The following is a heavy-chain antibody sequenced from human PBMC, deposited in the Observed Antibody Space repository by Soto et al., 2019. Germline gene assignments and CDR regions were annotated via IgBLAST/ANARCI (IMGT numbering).Heavy chain of an antibody. CDR3: VRDASSGYRGWWDP. CDR1: GYTFTSYG. Sequence: QVQQVQSGAEVKKPGASVKVSCKASGYTFTSYGISWVRQAPGQGLEWMGLISPYNGDTIYAQKFQGRVIVTTDTATSTAYMELRSLRSDDTAVYYCVRDASSGYRGWWDPWGQGTLVTVSS. J-gene: IGHJ5*02. V-gene: IGHV1-18*01. CDR2: ISPYNGDT. D-gene: IGHD5-18*01.